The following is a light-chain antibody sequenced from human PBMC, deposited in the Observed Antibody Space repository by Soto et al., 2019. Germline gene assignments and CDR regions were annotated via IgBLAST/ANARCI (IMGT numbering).Light chain of an antibody. CDR2: SNN. Sequence: QSVLTQPPSASATPGQRVTISCSGSSSNIGGNTVNWYQQLPGTAPKLLIYSNNQRPSGVPDRFSGSKSGTSASLAISGLQSEDEADYYCAAWDDSLNVWVFGGGTKLTVL. CDR1: SSNIGGNT. V-gene: IGLV1-44*01. CDR3: AAWDDSLNVWV. J-gene: IGLJ3*02.